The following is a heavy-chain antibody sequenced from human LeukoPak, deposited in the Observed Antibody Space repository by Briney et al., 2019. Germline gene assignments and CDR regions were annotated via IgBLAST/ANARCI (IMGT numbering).Heavy chain of an antibody. D-gene: IGHD3-9*01. CDR1: GYTFTDFY. J-gene: IGHJ4*02. Sequence: GASVMVSCKASGYTFTDFYVHWVRQAPGQGLEWMGWINPKNGGTNYKEKFQGRVTMTRDTSISTVYMELSGLRPDDTAVYYCARPRYVRSPTCVDFWGQGTLVTVSS. CDR2: INPKNGGT. CDR3: ARPRYVRSPTCVDF. V-gene: IGHV1-2*02.